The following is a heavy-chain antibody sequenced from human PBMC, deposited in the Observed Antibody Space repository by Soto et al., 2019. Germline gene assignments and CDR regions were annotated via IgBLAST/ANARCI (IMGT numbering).Heavy chain of an antibody. CDR2: VYYTGST. D-gene: IGHD2-21*02. J-gene: IGHJ4*02. CDR3: ARDHIVVVTATRYFDS. CDR1: GGSISSGAFY. V-gene: IGHV4-31*03. Sequence: PSETLSLTCTVSGGSISSGAFYWTWIRQRPGKGLEWIGYVYYTGSTYYNPSLKSRLTISVDTSENQFSLKLSSVTAADTAVYYCARDHIVVVTATRYFDSWGQGTLVTVSS.